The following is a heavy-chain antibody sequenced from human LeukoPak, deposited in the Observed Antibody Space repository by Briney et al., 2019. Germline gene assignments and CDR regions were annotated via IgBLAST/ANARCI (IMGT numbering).Heavy chain of an antibody. CDR1: GGSISISSYY. Sequence: SETLSLTCSVSGGSISISSYYWGWIRQPPGKGLEWIGTHSHSGSAYYNPSLRSRITMSLDTSENQLSLKLYSVTAADTAIYYCARYQTGTMFAVWGQGTLVTISS. D-gene: IGHD1/OR15-1a*01. CDR2: HSHSGSA. V-gene: IGHV4-39*07. J-gene: IGHJ4*02. CDR3: ARYQTGTMFAV.